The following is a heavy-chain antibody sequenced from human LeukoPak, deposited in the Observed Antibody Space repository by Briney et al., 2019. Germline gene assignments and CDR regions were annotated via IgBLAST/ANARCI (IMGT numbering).Heavy chain of an antibody. V-gene: IGHV3-21*01. CDR1: GFTVSSYS. J-gene: IGHJ5*02. CDR2: VSSSSSYI. CDR3: ASTEVRGVMPYT. D-gene: IGHD3-10*01. Sequence: GGSQRLSCAASGFTVSSYSMNWVRQAPGKGLEWVSSVSSSSSYIYYADSVKGRFTISRDNAKNSLYLQMNSLRAEDTAVYYCASTEVRGVMPYTWGQGTLVTVSS.